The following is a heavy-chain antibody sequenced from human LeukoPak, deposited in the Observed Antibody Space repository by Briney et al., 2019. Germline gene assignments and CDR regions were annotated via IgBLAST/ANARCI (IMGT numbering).Heavy chain of an antibody. CDR2: ISSSSNNI. Sequence: GGSLRLSCAASGFTFSTYSMNWVRQAPGKGLEWVSFISSSSNNIYYADSVKGRFTISRDNAKNSLYLQMDSLRADDTAVYYCARLANAAAGADYWGQGTLVTVST. V-gene: IGHV3-21*01. CDR1: GFTFSTYS. J-gene: IGHJ4*02. CDR3: ARLANAAAGADY. D-gene: IGHD6-13*01.